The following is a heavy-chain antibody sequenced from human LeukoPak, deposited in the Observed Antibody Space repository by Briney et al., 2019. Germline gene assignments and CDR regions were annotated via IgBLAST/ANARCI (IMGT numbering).Heavy chain of an antibody. J-gene: IGHJ3*02. V-gene: IGHV1-69*05. CDR2: IIPIFGTA. CDR1: GGTFSSYA. CDR3: ARDGISRYGAFDI. D-gene: IGHD5-18*01. Sequence: SVKVSCKASGGTFSSYAISWVRQAPGQGLEWMGGIIPIFGTANYAQKFQGRVTMTRDMSTNTVYMELSSLRSDDTAVYYCARDGISRYGAFDIWGHGTMITVSS.